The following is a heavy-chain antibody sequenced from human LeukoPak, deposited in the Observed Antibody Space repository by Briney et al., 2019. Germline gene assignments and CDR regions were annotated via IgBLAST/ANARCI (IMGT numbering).Heavy chain of an antibody. CDR2: ISYDGSNK. D-gene: IGHD3-9*01. J-gene: IGHJ4*02. CDR1: GFTFSSYA. V-gene: IGHV3-30*04. Sequence: GRSLRLSCAASGFTFSSYAMHWVRQAPGKGLEWVAVISYDGSNKYYADSLKGRFTISRDNAKNSLYLQMNSLRAEDTAVYYCVRTYYDILTAYNPYFDYWGQGILVTVSS. CDR3: VRTYYDILTAYNPYFDY.